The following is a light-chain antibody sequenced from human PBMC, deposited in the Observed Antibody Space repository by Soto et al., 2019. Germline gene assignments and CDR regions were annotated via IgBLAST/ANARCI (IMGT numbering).Light chain of an antibody. CDR2: GAS. V-gene: IGKV3-20*01. J-gene: IGKJ1*01. CDR1: QSISTK. Sequence: IVMTQSPATLSVSPGERATLSCRASQSISTKLAWYQQKPGQAPRLLIYGASSRATGIPDRFSGSGSGTDFTLTISRLDPEDFAVYFCQHYGSSPRTFGQGTKVDI. CDR3: QHYGSSPRT.